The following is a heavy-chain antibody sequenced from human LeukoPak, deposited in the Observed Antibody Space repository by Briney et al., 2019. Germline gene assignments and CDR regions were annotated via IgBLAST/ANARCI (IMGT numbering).Heavy chain of an antibody. CDR2: INHSGST. Sequence: SETLSLTCAVYGGSFSGYYWSWIRQPPGKGLEWIGEINHSGSTNYNPSLKSRVTISVDTSKNQFSLKLSSVTAADTAVYYCARGCGRYCSSTSYNWFDPWGKGTLVTVS. D-gene: IGHD2-2*01. V-gene: IGHV4-34*01. J-gene: IGHJ5*02. CDR3: ARGCGRYCSSTSYNWFDP. CDR1: GGSFSGYY.